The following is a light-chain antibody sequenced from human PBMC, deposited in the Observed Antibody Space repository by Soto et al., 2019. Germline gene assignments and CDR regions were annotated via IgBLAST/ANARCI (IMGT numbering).Light chain of an antibody. Sequence: VMTQSPPNLFVSSRGKTTPFFRASQIFSSNLAWYQQKPGQAPRLLIYGASNRATGIPDRFSGSGSGTDFTLTISRLEPEDFAVYYCQQYGSSGTFGQGTKVDIK. J-gene: IGKJ1*01. V-gene: IGKV3-20*01. CDR3: QQYGSSGT. CDR2: GAS. CDR1: QIFSSN.